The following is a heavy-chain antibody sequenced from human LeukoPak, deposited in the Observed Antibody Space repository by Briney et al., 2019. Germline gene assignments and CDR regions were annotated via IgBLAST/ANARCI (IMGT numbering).Heavy chain of an antibody. CDR3: ARHHPMFRVGDNGFDS. CDR2: IIPIFGTA. Sequence: ASVKVSCKASGYTFNSYYMHWVRQAPGQGLESMGGIIPIFGTANYAQKFQGRVTITADESTSTAYMELSSLRSEDTAMYYCARHHPMFRVGDNGFDSWGQGTLVTVSS. D-gene: IGHD3-3*02. J-gene: IGHJ5*01. CDR1: GYTFNSYY. V-gene: IGHV1-69*13.